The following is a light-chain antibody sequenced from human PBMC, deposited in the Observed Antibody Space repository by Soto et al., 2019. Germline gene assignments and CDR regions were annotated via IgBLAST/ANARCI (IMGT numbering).Light chain of an antibody. J-gene: IGKJ2*01. CDR2: DIS. Sequence: EIVLTQFPATLSLSPGDRATLSCRASQSVPSYLAWYQQKPGQAPRLLVYDISNRATGIPARFTGSGSGTDFTLTLSSLEPEDSAVSYCQQRNAWPRNTFGQGTKLQI. CDR1: QSVPSY. CDR3: QQRNAWPRNT. V-gene: IGKV3-11*01.